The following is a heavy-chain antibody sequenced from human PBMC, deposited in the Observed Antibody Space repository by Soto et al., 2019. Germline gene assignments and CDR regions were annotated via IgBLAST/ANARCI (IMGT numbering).Heavy chain of an antibody. D-gene: IGHD6-19*01. CDR3: VKDGSSGWPYYYGMDV. CDR1: GFTFKIYA. Sequence: QAQLVESGGGVVQPGRSLRLSCAASGFTFKIYALHWVRQAPGKGLEWVAVISFDGDKQYYADSVKGRFTISRDNFKNTLYLQMSSLRAEDTAVYYCVKDGSSGWPYYYGMDVWGQGTTVTVSS. CDR2: ISFDGDKQ. J-gene: IGHJ6*02. V-gene: IGHV3-30-3*01.